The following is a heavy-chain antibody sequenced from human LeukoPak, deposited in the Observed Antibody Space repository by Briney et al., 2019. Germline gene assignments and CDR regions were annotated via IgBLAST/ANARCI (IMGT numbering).Heavy chain of an antibody. J-gene: IGHJ1*01. CDR3: ASLAVAARAEYFQH. CDR1: GGSISTHY. D-gene: IGHD6-19*01. Sequence: KTSETLSLTCTVSGGSISTHYWGWIRQPPGKGLELIGCIYYSGSTNYNPSLTSRVTISVDTSKNQFSLKLSSVTAADTAVYYCASLAVAARAEYFQHWGQGTLVTVSS. V-gene: IGHV4-59*11. CDR2: IYYSGST.